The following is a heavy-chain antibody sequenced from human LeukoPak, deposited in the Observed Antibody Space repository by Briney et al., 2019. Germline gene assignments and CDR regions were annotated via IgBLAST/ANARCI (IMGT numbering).Heavy chain of an antibody. J-gene: IGHJ3*02. CDR1: GFTFSSYG. Sequence: GGSLRLSCAASGFTFSSYGMHWVRQAPGKGLEWVAVISYDGSNKYYADSVKGRFTISRDNSKNTLYLQMNSLRAEDTAVYYCAREGNYYDSQRTFDIWGQGTMVTVSS. CDR3: AREGNYYDSQRTFDI. V-gene: IGHV3-30*03. CDR2: ISYDGSNK. D-gene: IGHD3-22*01.